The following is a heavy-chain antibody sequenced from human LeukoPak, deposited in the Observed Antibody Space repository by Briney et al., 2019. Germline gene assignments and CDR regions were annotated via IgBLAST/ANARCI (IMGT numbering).Heavy chain of an antibody. Sequence: PWETLSLTCSVSAGSISSTTYYWGWIRQPPGKGLEWIGSIYDSGRTYYNPSLRSRLTISADTSKNQFSLKLSSVTAADTAVYYCARDRGDYIRTGTQFDYWGQGALVTVSS. J-gene: IGHJ4*02. V-gene: IGHV4-39*07. CDR2: IYDSGRT. CDR3: ARDRGDYIRTGTQFDY. D-gene: IGHD1-14*01. CDR1: AGSISSTTYY.